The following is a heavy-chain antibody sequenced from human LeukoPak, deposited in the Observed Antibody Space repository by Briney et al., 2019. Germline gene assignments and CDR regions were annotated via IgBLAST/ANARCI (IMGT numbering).Heavy chain of an antibody. CDR1: GFTFSSYS. CDR2: ISSSSSYI. V-gene: IGHV3-21*01. D-gene: IGHD3-10*01. Sequence: GGSLRLSCAASGFTFSSYSMNWVRQAPGKGLEWVSSISSSSSYIYYADSVKGRFTISRDNAKNSLYLQMNSLRAEDTAVYYCARGSGYGPGSPPGYWGQGTLVTVSS. J-gene: IGHJ4*02. CDR3: ARGSGYGPGSPPGY.